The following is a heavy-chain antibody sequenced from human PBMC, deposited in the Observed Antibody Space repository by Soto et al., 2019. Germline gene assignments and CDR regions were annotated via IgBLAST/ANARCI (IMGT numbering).Heavy chain of an antibody. Sequence: PRASLKVSCKGSGYSFTSYWIGWVRQVPGKGLEWMGIIYPGDSDTRYSPSFQGQVTISADKSISTAYLQWSSLKASDTAMYYCARHPGPAHVPVLPFLEWFSPCFDYWGQGPLVTVSS. CDR1: GYSFTSYW. CDR2: IYPGDSDT. CDR3: ARHPGPAHVPVLPFLEWFSPCFDY. J-gene: IGHJ4*02. D-gene: IGHD3-3*01. V-gene: IGHV5-51*01.